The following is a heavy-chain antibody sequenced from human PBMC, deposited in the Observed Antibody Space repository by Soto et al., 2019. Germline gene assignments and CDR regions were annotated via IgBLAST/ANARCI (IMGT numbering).Heavy chain of an antibody. D-gene: IGHD3-10*01. CDR2: IIPIFGTA. V-gene: IGHV1-69*13. CDR3: ASRFGELLSYYGMDV. CDR1: GGTFSRYA. J-gene: IGHJ6*02. Sequence: SVKVSCKAAGGTFSRYAISWVRQAPGQGLEWMGGIIPIFGTANYAQKFQGRVTITADESTSTAYMELSSLRSEDTAVYYCASRFGELLSYYGMDVWGQGTTVTVSS.